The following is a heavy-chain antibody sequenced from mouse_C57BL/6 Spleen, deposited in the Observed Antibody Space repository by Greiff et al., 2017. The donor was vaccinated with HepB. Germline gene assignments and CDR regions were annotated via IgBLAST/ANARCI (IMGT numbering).Heavy chain of an antibody. D-gene: IGHD2-4*01. CDR3: ARRGLYYDYDDYFDY. J-gene: IGHJ2*01. V-gene: IGHV1-19*01. CDR1: GYTFTDYY. Sequence: VQLQQSGPVLVKPGASVKMSCKASGYTFTDYYMNWVKQSHGKSLEWIGVINPYNGGTSYNQKFKGKATLTVDKSSSTAYMELNSLTSEDSAVYYCARRGLYYDYDDYFDYWGQGTTLTVSS. CDR2: INPYNGGT.